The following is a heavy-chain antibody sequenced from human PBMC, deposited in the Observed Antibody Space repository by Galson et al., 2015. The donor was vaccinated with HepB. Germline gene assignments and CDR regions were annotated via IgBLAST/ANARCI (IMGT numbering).Heavy chain of an antibody. CDR2: INQEGSEK. Sequence: PRLSCAASGFTFSSYWMSWVRQAPGKGLEWVANINQEGSEKHYVDSVKGRFTISRDNAKNSLYLQMNSLRAGDTALYYCARDRAVISLGAFDYWGRGTLVTVSS. J-gene: IGHJ4*02. CDR1: GFTFSSYW. D-gene: IGHD3-16*01. CDR3: ARDRAVISLGAFDY. V-gene: IGHV3-7*01.